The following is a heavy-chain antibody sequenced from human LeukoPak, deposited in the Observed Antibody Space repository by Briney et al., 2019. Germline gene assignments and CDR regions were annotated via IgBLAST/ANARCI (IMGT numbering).Heavy chain of an antibody. V-gene: IGHV4-59*01. J-gene: IGHJ6*02. CDR3: ARYGFCGGDCYSKGSYYGMDV. D-gene: IGHD2-21*02. CDR2: IYYSGST. CDR1: GGSISSYY. Sequence: SETLSLTCTVSGGSISSYYWSWIRQPPGKGLEWIGYIYYSGSTNYNPSLKSRVTISVDTSKNQFSLKLSSVTAADTAVYYCARYGFCGGDCYSKGSYYGMDVWGQGTTVTVSS.